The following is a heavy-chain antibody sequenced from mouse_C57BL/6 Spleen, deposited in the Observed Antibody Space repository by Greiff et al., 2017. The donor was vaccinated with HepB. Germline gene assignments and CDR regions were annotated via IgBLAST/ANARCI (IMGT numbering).Heavy chain of an antibody. V-gene: IGHV14-4*01. CDR1: GFNIKDDY. CDR2: IDPENGDT. D-gene: IGHD2-4*01. CDR3: TTDYDSFAY. Sequence: EVQLQQFGAELVRPGASVKLSCTASGFNIKDDYMHWVKQRPEQGLEWIGWIDPENGDTEYASKFQGKATITADTSSNTAYLQLSSLTSEDTAVYYCTTDYDSFAYWGQGTLVTVSA. J-gene: IGHJ3*01.